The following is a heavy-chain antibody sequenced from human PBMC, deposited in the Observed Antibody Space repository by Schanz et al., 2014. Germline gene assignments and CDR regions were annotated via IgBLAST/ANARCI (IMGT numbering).Heavy chain of an antibody. CDR3: YGMDV. V-gene: IGHV4-30-4*07. J-gene: IGHJ6*02. CDR1: GGSISSGGYS. Sequence: QVQLQESGPGLVKPSQTLSLTCAVSGGSISSGGYSWSWIRQPPGKVLEWIGYIFFRGSTYYNPSLKSRFTISIAPSKNQLSLRLTSVTAADTAVYYCYGMDVWGQGTTVTVSS. CDR2: IFFRGST.